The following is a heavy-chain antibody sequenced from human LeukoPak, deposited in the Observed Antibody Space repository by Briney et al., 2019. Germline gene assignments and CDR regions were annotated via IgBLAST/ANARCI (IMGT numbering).Heavy chain of an antibody. CDR2: IYYSGST. Sequence: SETLSLTCTVSGGSISSSSYYWGWIRQPPGKGLEWIVSIYYSGSTYYNPSLKSRVTISVDTSKNQFSLKLSSVTAADTAVYYCARGNYDYVWGSYRHFDYGGQGTLVTVAS. CDR1: GGSISSSSYY. J-gene: IGHJ4*02. D-gene: IGHD3-16*01. CDR3: ARGNYDYVWGSYRHFDY. V-gene: IGHV4-39*07.